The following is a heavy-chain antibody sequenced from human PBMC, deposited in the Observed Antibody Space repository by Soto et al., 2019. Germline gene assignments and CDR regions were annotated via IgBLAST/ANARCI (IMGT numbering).Heavy chain of an antibody. CDR3: AREHEFGGNSDAFDI. CDR2: ILPIFGTA. J-gene: IGHJ3*02. D-gene: IGHD2-21*02. V-gene: IGHV1-69*13. CDR1: GGTFSTSS. Sequence: SVKVYCKASGGTFSTSSMNWVRQAPEQGPEWMGNILPIFGTADYAQKFQGRVTITANESTKTVYMELRSLLSADTAVYYCAREHEFGGNSDAFDIWGKGTVVTVSS.